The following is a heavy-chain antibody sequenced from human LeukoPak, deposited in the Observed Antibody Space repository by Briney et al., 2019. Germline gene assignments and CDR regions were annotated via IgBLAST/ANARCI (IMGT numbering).Heavy chain of an antibody. V-gene: IGHV3-23*01. J-gene: IGHJ4*02. CDR1: GFTFSSYA. Sequence: GGSLRLSCAASGFTFSSYAMSWVRQAPGKGLEWVSAISGSGGSTYYADSVEGRFTISRDNSKNTLYLQMNSLRAEDTAVYYCAKSHSSSWLPFDYWGQGTLVTVSS. D-gene: IGHD6-13*01. CDR3: AKSHSSSWLPFDY. CDR2: ISGSGGST.